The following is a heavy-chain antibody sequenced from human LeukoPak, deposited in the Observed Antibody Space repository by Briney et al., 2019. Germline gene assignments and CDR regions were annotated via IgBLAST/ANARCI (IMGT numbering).Heavy chain of an antibody. CDR3: ARDYYGSGSYDY. D-gene: IGHD3-10*01. CDR2: IHYSGST. J-gene: IGHJ4*02. Sequence: PSETLSLTCTVSGGSISSDDYYWSWIRQHPGKGLEWIGYIHYSGSTYYNPSLKSRVTISVDTSKNQFSLKLSSVTAADTAVYYCARDYYGSGSYDYWGQGTLVTVSS. V-gene: IGHV4-31*03. CDR1: GGSISSDDYY.